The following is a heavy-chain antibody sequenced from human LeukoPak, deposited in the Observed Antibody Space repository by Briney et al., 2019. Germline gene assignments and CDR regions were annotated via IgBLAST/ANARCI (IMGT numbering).Heavy chain of an antibody. CDR3: AGGIAAAGRI. V-gene: IGHV3-66*01. J-gene: IGHJ4*02. CDR1: EFSVGSNY. CDR2: IYSGGST. Sequence: GGSLRLSCAASEFSVGSNYMTWVRQAPGKGLEWVSLIYSGGSTYYADSVKGRFTISRDNSKNTLYLQMNSLRAEDTAVYYCAGGIAAAGRIWGQGTLVTVSS. D-gene: IGHD6-13*01.